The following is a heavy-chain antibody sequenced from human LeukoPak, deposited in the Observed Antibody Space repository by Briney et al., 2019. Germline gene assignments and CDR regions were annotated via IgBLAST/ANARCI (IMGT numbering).Heavy chain of an antibody. CDR2: ISGSGGST. CDR1: GFTFSSYA. J-gene: IGHJ4*02. D-gene: IGHD5-18*01. Sequence: GGSLRLSCAASGFTFSSYAMSWVRQAPGKGLEWVSVISGSGGSTYYADSVKGRFTISRDNSKNTLYLQMNSLRAEDTAVYYCASRGYSYGYDYWGQGTLVTVSS. V-gene: IGHV3-23*01. CDR3: ASRGYSYGYDY.